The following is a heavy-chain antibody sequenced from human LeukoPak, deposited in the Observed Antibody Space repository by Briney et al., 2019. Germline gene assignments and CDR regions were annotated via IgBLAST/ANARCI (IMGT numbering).Heavy chain of an antibody. CDR3: ASGEGAY. V-gene: IGHV3-30*04. D-gene: IGHD3-16*01. J-gene: IGHJ4*02. CDR2: ISYDGSNK. Sequence: GGSLRLSCAASGFTFSSYAMHWVRQAPGKGLEWVAVISYDGSNKYYADSVKGRSTISRDNSKNTLYLQMNSLRAEDTAVYYCASGEGAYWGQGTLVTVSS. CDR1: GFTFSSYA.